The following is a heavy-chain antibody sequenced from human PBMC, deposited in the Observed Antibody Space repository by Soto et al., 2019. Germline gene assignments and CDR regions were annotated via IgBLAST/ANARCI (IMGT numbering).Heavy chain of an antibody. Sequence: AASVKVSCKASGYTFTSYYMHWVRQAPGQGLEWMGIINPSGGSTSHAQKFQGRVTMTRDTSTSTVYMELSSLRSEDTAVYYCAREYPDYGGNSGLWYWGQGTLVTVSS. CDR1: GYTFTSYY. D-gene: IGHD4-17*01. CDR2: INPSGGST. V-gene: IGHV1-46*01. J-gene: IGHJ4*02. CDR3: AREYPDYGGNSGLWY.